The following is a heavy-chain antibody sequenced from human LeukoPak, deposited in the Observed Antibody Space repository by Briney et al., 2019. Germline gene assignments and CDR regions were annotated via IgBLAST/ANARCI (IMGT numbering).Heavy chain of an antibody. CDR2: IKQDGSEK. CDR1: GFTFSSYS. CDR3: ARDRKYYDFWSGRGGNWFDP. J-gene: IGHJ5*02. V-gene: IGHV3-7*01. D-gene: IGHD3-3*01. Sequence: GGSLRLSCAASGFTFSSYSMNWVRQAPGKGLEWVANIKQDGSEKYYVDSVKGRFTISRDNAKNSLYLQMNSLRAEDTAVYYCARDRKYYDFWSGRGGNWFDPWGQGTLVTVSS.